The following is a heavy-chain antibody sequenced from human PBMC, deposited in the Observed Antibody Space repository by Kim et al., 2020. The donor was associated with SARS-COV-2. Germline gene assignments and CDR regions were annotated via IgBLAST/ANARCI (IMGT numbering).Heavy chain of an antibody. CDR3: ARDGAPGHY. CDR2: GST. D-gene: IGHD3-16*01. J-gene: IGHJ4*02. Sequence: GSTYYADSVKGRFTISRDNSKNTLYLQMNSLRAEDTAVYYCARDGAPGHYWGQGTLVTVSS. V-gene: IGHV3-66*01.